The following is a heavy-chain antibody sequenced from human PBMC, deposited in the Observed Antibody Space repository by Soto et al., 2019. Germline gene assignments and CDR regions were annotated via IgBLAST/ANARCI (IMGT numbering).Heavy chain of an antibody. D-gene: IGHD2-21*02. CDR2: INPNNGGT. J-gene: IGHJ4*02. Sequence: QVQLVQSGAEVKKPGASVKVSCKASGYTFTAYYIHWVRQAPGQGLEWMGWINPNNGGTNLAQKCQGRVTMTRDTSINTAYLELSSLRSDDMAVYFCARGTADQDYWGQGTLVTVSS. CDR3: ARGTADQDY. V-gene: IGHV1-2*02. CDR1: GYTFTAYY.